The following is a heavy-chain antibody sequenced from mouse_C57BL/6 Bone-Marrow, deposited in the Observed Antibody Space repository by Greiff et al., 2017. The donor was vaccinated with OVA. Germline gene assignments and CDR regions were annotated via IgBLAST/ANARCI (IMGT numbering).Heavy chain of an antibody. J-gene: IGHJ1*03. CDR1: GYTFTSYW. CDR3: ARGGYDRGYWYFDV. CDR2: IHPNSGST. V-gene: IGHV1-64*01. D-gene: IGHD2-2*01. Sequence: VQLQQPGAELVKPGASVKLSCKASGYTFTSYWMHWVKQRPGQGLEWIGMIHPNSGSTNYNEKFKSKATLTVDKSSSTAYMQLSSLTSEVSAVYDCARGGYDRGYWYFDVWGTGTTVTVSS.